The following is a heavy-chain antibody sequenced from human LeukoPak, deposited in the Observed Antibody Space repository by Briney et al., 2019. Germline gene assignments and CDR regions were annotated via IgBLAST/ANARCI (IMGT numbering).Heavy chain of an antibody. V-gene: IGHV4-31*03. D-gene: IGHD2-2*01. J-gene: IGHJ3*02. Sequence: TSETLSLTCNVSGVSVSDGRYYWTWIPQHPGKGLEWIGYKYYSGSAKYNPSLKSRLTISVDTSKNQFSLQLTSVTAADTATYYCATPYCSSISCLDVFSMWGQGTRVTVSS. CDR3: ATPYCSSISCLDVFSM. CDR2: KYYSGSA. CDR1: GVSVSDGRYY.